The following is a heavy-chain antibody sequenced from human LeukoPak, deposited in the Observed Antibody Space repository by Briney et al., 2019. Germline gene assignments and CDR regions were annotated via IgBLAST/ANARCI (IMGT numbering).Heavy chain of an antibody. Sequence: GGSLRLSCAASGFTFSSYEMNWVRQAPGKGLEWVSYISSSGSTIYYADSVKGRFTISRDNAKNSLYLQMNSLRAEDTAVYYCARPIRYYYDSSGDAFDIWGQGTMVTVSS. J-gene: IGHJ3*02. CDR3: ARPIRYYYDSSGDAFDI. CDR2: ISSSGSTI. D-gene: IGHD3-22*01. CDR1: GFTFSSYE. V-gene: IGHV3-48*03.